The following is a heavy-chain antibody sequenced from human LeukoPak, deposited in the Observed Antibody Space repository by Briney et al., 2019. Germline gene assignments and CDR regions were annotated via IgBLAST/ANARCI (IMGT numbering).Heavy chain of an antibody. CDR2: TYVSGNT. D-gene: IGHD1-26*01. Sequence: GGSLRLSCAASGFTFGTSAMSWVRQAPGKGLKWVSVTYVSGNTYYADSVKGRFTVSRDNTKNTLYLQMNSLRVEDSAVYYCATEVGSWGQGTLVAVSS. CDR1: GFTFGTSA. CDR3: ATEVGS. J-gene: IGHJ5*02. V-gene: IGHV3-66*01.